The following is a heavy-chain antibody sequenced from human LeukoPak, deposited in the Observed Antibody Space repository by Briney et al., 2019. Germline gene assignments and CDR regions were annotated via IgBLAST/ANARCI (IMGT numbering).Heavy chain of an antibody. J-gene: IGHJ6*03. D-gene: IGHD5-18*01. CDR1: GGSISSYY. CDR3: ARDMEAIQLWSPGYYMDV. V-gene: IGHV4-4*07. Sequence: SETLSLTCTVSGGSISSYYMSWIRQPAGKGLEWIGRIYTSGSTNYNPSLKSRVTMSVDTSKNQFSLKLSSVTAADTAVYYCARDMEAIQLWSPGYYMDVWGKGTTVTVSS. CDR2: IYTSGST.